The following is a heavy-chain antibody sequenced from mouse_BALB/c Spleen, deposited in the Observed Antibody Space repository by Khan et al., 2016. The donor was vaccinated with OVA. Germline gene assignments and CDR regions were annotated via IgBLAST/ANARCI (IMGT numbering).Heavy chain of an antibody. CDR3: AGELTGSFAY. CDR1: GFTFSSYS. CDR2: ISSGGDYT. V-gene: IGHV5-6*01. J-gene: IGHJ3*01. Sequence: EVQLVESGGDLVKPGGSLKLSCAASGFTFSSYSMSWVRQTPDKRLEWVASISSGGDYTYYPDSVKGRFTISRDTAKNPLYLQMSDLKSGDTAMYYCAGELTGSFAYWGQGTLVTVSA. D-gene: IGHD4-1*01.